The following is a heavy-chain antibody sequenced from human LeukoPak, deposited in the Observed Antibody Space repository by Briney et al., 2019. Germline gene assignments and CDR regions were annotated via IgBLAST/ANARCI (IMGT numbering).Heavy chain of an antibody. CDR2: IRGGGGSA. J-gene: IGHJ3*02. Sequence: GSLLLSCTASGFTFSAYAMMGVRRAPGKGPEWVSAIRGGGGSAFYADSVKGRFTISRDNSKYTLFLQMNSLRAEDTAVYYCARDPNGDYIGAFDMWGPGTMVTVSS. CDR3: ARDPNGDYIGAFDM. CDR1: GFTFSAYA. V-gene: IGHV3-23*01. D-gene: IGHD4-17*01.